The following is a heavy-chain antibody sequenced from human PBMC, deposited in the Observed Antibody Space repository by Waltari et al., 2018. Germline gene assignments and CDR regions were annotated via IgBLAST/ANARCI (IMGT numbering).Heavy chain of an antibody. CDR1: GGSISSGSYY. Sequence: QVQLQESGPGLVKPSQTLSLTCTVSGGSISSGSYYWSWIRQPAGKGLEWIGYIYTSGSTNDNPSLKSRVTISVDTSKNQFSLKLSAVTAADTAVYYCAREVVVPALDGMDVWGQGTTVTVSS. V-gene: IGHV4-61*09. D-gene: IGHD2-2*01. J-gene: IGHJ6*02. CDR2: IYTSGST. CDR3: AREVVVPALDGMDV.